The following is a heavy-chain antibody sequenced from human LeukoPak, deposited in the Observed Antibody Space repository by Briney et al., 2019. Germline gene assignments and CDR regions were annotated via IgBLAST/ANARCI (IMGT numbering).Heavy chain of an antibody. V-gene: IGHV4-38-2*02. CDR1: GYSISSGYY. CDR2: IYHSGST. D-gene: IGHD4-23*01. Sequence: SETLSLTCTVSGYSISSGYYWGWIRQPPGKGLEWIGSIYHSGSTYYNPSLKSRVTISVDTSKNQFSLKLSSVTAADTAVYYCAARGGNLSGGFGDYWGQGTLVTVSS. CDR3: AARGGNLSGGFGDY. J-gene: IGHJ4*02.